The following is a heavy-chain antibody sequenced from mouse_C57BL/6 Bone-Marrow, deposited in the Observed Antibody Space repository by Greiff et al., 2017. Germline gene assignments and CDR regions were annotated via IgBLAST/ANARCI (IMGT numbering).Heavy chain of an antibody. J-gene: IGHJ4*01. D-gene: IGHD2-4*01. CDR3: AREGIYYDYDGGYYYAMDY. V-gene: IGHV5-4*01. CDR2: ISDGGSYT. Sequence: EVQLVESGGGLVKPGGSLKLSCAASGFTFSSYAMSWVRQTPEKRLEWVATISDGGSYTYYPDTVKGRFTISSDNAKNNLYLQMSHLKSEDTAMYYCAREGIYYDYDGGYYYAMDYWGQGTSVTVSS. CDR1: GFTFSSYA.